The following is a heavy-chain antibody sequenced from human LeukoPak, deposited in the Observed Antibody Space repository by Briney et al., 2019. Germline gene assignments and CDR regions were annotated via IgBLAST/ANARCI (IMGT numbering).Heavy chain of an antibody. J-gene: IGHJ4*02. D-gene: IGHD6-13*01. CDR3: ARPAAADFDY. CDR2: IYTSGST. Sequence: SETLSLTCTVSGGSISSGSYYWSWIRQPAGKGLEWIGRIYTSGSTNYNPSLKSRVTISVDTSKNQFSLKLSSVTAADTAVYYCARPAAADFDYWGQGTLVTVSS. V-gene: IGHV4-61*02. CDR1: GGSISSGSYY.